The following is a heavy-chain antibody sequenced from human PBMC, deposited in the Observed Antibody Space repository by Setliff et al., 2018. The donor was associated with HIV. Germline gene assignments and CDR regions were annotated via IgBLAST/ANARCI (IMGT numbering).Heavy chain of an antibody. Sequence: GGSLRLSCAASGFTFSNFAINWVRQAPGKGLEWVSTISGRGTNTYYADSVKGRFTISRDNSKNTPSLQLNSLTAEDSAVYYCAKAGGGILYFYYMDVWGKGTTVTVSS. CDR1: GFTFSNFA. CDR3: AKAGGGILYFYYMDV. J-gene: IGHJ6*03. CDR2: ISGRGTNT. D-gene: IGHD2-15*01. V-gene: IGHV3-23*01.